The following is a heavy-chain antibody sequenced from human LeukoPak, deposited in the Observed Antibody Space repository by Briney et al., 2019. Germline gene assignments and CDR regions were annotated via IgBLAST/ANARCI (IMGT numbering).Heavy chain of an antibody. J-gene: IGHJ4*02. CDR2: ISGSGGST. Sequence: PGGSLRLSCAASGFTFDDYAMHWVRQAPGKGLEWVSAISGSGGSTYYADSVKGRFTISRDNSKNTLYLQMNSLRAEDTAVYYCAKAITVVTDLDYWGQGTLVTVSS. V-gene: IGHV3-23*01. CDR3: AKAITVVTDLDY. D-gene: IGHD4-23*01. CDR1: GFTFDDYA.